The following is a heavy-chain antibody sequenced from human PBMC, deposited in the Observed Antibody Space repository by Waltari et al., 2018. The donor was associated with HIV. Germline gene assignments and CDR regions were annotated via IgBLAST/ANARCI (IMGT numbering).Heavy chain of an antibody. Sequence: EVQLVQSGAVVKKPGESLKISCKASGYSFTTYWIGWVRQMPGKGLEWMGIIYPGDSDTRYSPSFQGQVTISADKSISTAYLQWSSLKASDTAMYYCAKGMYANQDYFGHWGQGTLVTVSS. CDR1: GYSFTTYW. CDR2: IYPGDSDT. V-gene: IGHV5-51*03. J-gene: IGHJ4*02. D-gene: IGHD2-8*01. CDR3: AKGMYANQDYFGH.